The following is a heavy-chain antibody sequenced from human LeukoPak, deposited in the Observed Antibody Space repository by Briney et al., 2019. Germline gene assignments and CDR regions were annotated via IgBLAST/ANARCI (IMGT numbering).Heavy chain of an antibody. CDR3: ARVLGVTTGSNAIDV. J-gene: IGHJ3*01. D-gene: IGHD4-11*01. CDR1: GFTFSSHW. V-gene: IGHV3-74*01. CDR2: IDDGGRST. Sequence: GGSLSLSCAASGFTFSSHWMNWVRQAPGKGLVWVSRIDDGGRSTVYADSVKGRFTISRDNARNTLDLQMTSLRVEDTAVYYCARVLGVTTGSNAIDVWGQRTMVTVSS.